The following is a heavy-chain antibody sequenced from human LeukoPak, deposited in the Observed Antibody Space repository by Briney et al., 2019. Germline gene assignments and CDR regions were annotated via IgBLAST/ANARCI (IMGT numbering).Heavy chain of an antibody. D-gene: IGHD4-23*01. CDR3: ARARLRWSYYFDY. CDR1: GGSISSGGYY. J-gene: IGHJ4*02. Sequence: SQTLSLTCTVSGGSISSGGYYWSWIRQPPGKGLEWIGEINHSGSTNYNPSLKSRVTISVDTSKNQFSLKLSSVTAADTAVYYCARARLRWSYYFDYWGQGTLVTVSS. CDR2: INHSGST. V-gene: IGHV4-30-2*01.